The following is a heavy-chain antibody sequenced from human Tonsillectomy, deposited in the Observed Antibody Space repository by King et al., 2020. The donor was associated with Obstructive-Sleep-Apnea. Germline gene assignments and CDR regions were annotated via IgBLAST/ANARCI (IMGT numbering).Heavy chain of an antibody. CDR3: ARDGGYCSDVCYYYGMDV. J-gene: IGHJ6*02. D-gene: IGHD2-15*01. CDR1: GFTFSSFS. CDR2: ITSSSSYI. V-gene: IGHV3-21*01. Sequence: VQLVESGGGLVKPGGSLRLSCAASGFTFSSFSMNWVRQAPGKGLEWVSSITSSSSYIYYADSVKGRFTISRDTAKNSLYLQVNSLRAEDTAVYYCARDGGYCSDVCYYYGMDVWGQGTTVTVSS.